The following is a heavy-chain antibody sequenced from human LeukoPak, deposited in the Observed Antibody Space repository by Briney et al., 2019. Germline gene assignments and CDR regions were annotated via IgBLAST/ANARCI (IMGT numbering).Heavy chain of an antibody. CDR3: ARGVGSGWFGELSYYFDY. V-gene: IGHV1-2*02. CDR1: GYTFTGYY. Sequence: ASVKVSCKASGYTFTGYYMHWVRQAPGQGLEWMGWINPNSGGTNYAQKFQGRVTMTRDTSISTAYMELSRLRSDDTAVYYCARGVGSGWFGELSYYFDYWGQGTLVTVSS. D-gene: IGHD3-10*01. J-gene: IGHJ4*02. CDR2: INPNSGGT.